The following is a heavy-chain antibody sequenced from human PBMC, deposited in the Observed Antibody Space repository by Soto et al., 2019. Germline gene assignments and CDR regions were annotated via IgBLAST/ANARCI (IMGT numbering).Heavy chain of an antibody. Sequence: LRLSCAASGFTFNSYAMSWVRQAPGKGLEWVSGISASGGRTYYADSVKGRFTISRDNSKNTRYLQMNSLRAEDTAVYYWAKDKGYYDFWSGPNWFDPWGQGTLVTVSS. J-gene: IGHJ5*02. D-gene: IGHD3-3*01. CDR3: AKDKGYYDFWSGPNWFDP. CDR1: GFTFNSYA. V-gene: IGHV3-23*01. CDR2: ISASGGRT.